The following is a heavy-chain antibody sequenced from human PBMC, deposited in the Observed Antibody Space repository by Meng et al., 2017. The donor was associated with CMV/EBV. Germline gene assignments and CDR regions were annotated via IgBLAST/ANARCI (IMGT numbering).Heavy chain of an antibody. Sequence: GESLKISCAASGFTFSSYAMSWVRQAPGKGLEWVSAISGSGGSTYYADSVKGRFTIPRDNSKNTLYLQMNSLRAEDTAVYYCAKELGRGSGGFSWFDPWGQGTLVTVSS. V-gene: IGHV3-23*01. CDR3: AKELGRGSGGFSWFDP. CDR1: GFTFSSYA. J-gene: IGHJ5*02. D-gene: IGHD2-8*02. CDR2: ISGSGGST.